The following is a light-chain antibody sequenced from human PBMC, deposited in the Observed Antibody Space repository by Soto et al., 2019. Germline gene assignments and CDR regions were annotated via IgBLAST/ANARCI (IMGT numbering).Light chain of an antibody. V-gene: IGKV3-11*01. CDR3: QQRSNWPPR. CDR2: DAS. Sequence: EIVLTPSPATLSLSPGERATLSCRASQSVSSYLAWYQQKPGQAPRLLIYDASNRATGIPARFSGSGSGTDFTLTISSLEPEDFAVYYCQQRSNWPPRFGGGTKVEIK. CDR1: QSVSSY. J-gene: IGKJ4*02.